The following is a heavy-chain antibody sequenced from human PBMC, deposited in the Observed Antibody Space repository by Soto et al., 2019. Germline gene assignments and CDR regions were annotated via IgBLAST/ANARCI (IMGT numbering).Heavy chain of an antibody. J-gene: IGHJ6*02. D-gene: IGHD3-3*01. V-gene: IGHV4-59*01. CDR2: IYYSGST. Sequence: SETLSLTCTVSGGSISSYYWSWIRQPPGRGLEWIGYIYYSGSTNYNPSLKSRVTISVDTSKNQFSLKLSSVTAADTAVYYCARDRRERLLGYDGXDVWGQGTTXTVS. CDR3: ARDRRERLLGYDGXDV. CDR1: GGSISSYY.